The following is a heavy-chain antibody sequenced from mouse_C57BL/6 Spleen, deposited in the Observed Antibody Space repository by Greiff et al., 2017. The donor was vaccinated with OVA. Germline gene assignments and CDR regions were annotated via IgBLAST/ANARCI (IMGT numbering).Heavy chain of an antibody. J-gene: IGHJ2*01. CDR2: INPSSGYT. V-gene: IGHV1-7*01. CDR3: ARAYDYAYFDY. Sequence: QVQLQQSGAELAKPGASVKLSCKASGYTFTSYWMHWVKQRPGQGLEWIGYINPSSGYTKYNQKFKDKATLTADKSSITAYMQLSSLTYEYSAVYYCARAYDYAYFDYWGQGTTLTVSS. D-gene: IGHD2-4*01. CDR1: GYTFTSYW.